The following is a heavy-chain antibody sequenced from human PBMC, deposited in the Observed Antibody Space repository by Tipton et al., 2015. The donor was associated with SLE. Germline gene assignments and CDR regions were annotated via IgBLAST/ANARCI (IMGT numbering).Heavy chain of an antibody. CDR3: ARYYYDSTGDCLFDY. Sequence: PGLVKPSETLSLTCTVSGGSISSGGYYWSWIRQHPGKGLEWIGYIYYSGSTYYNPSLNRRLTISLDMSEKQFSPKLSSVTAADTAVYYCARYYYDSTGDCLFDYWGQGTLVTVAS. CDR1: GGSISSGGYY. J-gene: IGHJ4*02. D-gene: IGHD3-22*01. CDR2: IYYSGST. V-gene: IGHV4-31*03.